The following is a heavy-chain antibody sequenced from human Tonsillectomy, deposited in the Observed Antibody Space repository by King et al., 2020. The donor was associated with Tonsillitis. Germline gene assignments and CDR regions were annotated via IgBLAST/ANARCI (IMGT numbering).Heavy chain of an antibody. CDR1: GFTFNTYG. J-gene: IGHJ4*02. Sequence: VQLVESGGGVVQPGRSLRLSCAASGFTFNTYGMHWVRQAPGKGLEWVAVISYDGSNKYYADSVKGRFTISRDNSKNTLFLRMNSLRAEDTAVYYCARCDDFSGYYWSFDCCGQGALVTVSS. CDR3: ARCDDFSGYYWSFDC. D-gene: IGHD3-22*01. CDR2: ISYDGSNK. V-gene: IGHV3-33*05.